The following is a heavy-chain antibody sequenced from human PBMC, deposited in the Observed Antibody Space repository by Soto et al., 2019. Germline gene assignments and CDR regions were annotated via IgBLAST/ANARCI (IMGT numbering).Heavy chain of an antibody. Sequence: QVQLQQWGAGLLKPSETLSLTCAVYGGSFSGYTWIWIRQPPEKGLEWIGEINHSGTTNHNPSLKSRVIISVDTSKKQFSLRLTSVTAADTAVYYCARGSDYTSSFDYWGQGTLVTVSS. V-gene: IGHV4-34*01. CDR1: GGSFSGYT. CDR3: ARGSDYTSSFDY. D-gene: IGHD3-16*01. CDR2: INHSGTT. J-gene: IGHJ4*02.